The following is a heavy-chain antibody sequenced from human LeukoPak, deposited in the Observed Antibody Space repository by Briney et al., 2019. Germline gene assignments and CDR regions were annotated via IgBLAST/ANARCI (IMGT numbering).Heavy chain of an antibody. J-gene: IGHJ5*02. CDR3: ARVLGGSGRSGEWFDL. D-gene: IGHD6-19*01. V-gene: IGHV3-48*03. CDR2: ISLRGGTI. Sequence: PGGSLRLSCAASGFTLGSFEMNWVRQAPGNGLEWVSFISLRGGTILYADSVQGRFTISRDNAKNSLYLQMNTLTAEDTAIYYCARVLGGSGRSGEWFDLWGQGTLVTVSS. CDR1: GFTLGSFE.